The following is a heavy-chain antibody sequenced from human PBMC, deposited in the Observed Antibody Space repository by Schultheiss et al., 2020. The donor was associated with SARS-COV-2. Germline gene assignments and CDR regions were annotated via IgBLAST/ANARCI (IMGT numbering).Heavy chain of an antibody. J-gene: IGHJ4*02. CDR1: GGSISSYY. V-gene: IGHV4-59*01. Sequence: SETLSLTCTVSGGSISSYYWSWIRQPPGKGLEWIGYIYYSGSTNYNPSLKSRVTISVDTSKNQFSLKLSSVTAADTAVYYCARGGVMTTVVTEYYFDYWGQGTLVTVSS. CDR2: IYYSGST. D-gene: IGHD4-23*01. CDR3: ARGGVMTTVVTEYYFDY.